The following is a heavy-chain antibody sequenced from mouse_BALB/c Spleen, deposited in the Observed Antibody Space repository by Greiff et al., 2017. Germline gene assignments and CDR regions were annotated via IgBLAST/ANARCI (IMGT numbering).Heavy chain of an antibody. J-gene: IGHJ1*01. CDR2: ISYSGST. CDR3: ARGISSGWYFDV. D-gene: IGHD6-1*01. V-gene: IGHV3-8*02. Sequence: DVKLQESGPSLVKPSQTLSLTCSVTGDSITSGYWNWIRKFPGNKLEYMGYISYSGSTYYNPSLKSRISITRDTSKNQYYLQLNSVTTEDTATYYCARGISSGWYFDVWGAGTTVTVSS. CDR1: GDSITSGY.